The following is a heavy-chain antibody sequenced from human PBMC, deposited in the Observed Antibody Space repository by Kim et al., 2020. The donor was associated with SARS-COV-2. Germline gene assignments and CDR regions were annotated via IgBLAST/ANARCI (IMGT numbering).Heavy chain of an antibody. Sequence: SETLSLTCTVSGGSISTENDYWTWIRQPPGKGLEWIGYIYYSGSTHYNPSLKSRVTISVETSKNQFSLKLTSVTAADTAVYYCARGDVTYYNGMDVWGQGTTVTVS. J-gene: IGHJ6*02. CDR2: IYYSGST. CDR1: GGSISTENDY. CDR3: ARGDVTYYNGMDV. V-gene: IGHV4-30-4*01. D-gene: IGHD3-16*01.